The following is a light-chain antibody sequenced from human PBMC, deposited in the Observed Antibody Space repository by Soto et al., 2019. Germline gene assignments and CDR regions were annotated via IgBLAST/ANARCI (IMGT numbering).Light chain of an antibody. Sequence: LTQTASVSGSPGRSITISCTGPFSDVGGYNSVSWYQQHPGRAPKLMIYEVNNRPSGVSNRFSGSRSGNTASLTISGLQAEDEADYYCSSYTSSTTYVFGTGTKV. CDR3: SSYTSSTTYV. CDR1: FSDVGGYNS. J-gene: IGLJ1*01. CDR2: EVN. V-gene: IGLV2-14*01.